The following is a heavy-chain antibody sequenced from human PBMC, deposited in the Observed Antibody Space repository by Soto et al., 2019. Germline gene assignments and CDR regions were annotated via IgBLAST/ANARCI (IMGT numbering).Heavy chain of an antibody. CDR2: ISYDGSNK. V-gene: IGHV3-30-3*01. CDR1: GFTFSSYA. Sequence: QVQLVESGGGVVQPGRSLRLSCAASGFTFSSYAMHWVRQAPGKGLEWVAVISYDGSNKYYADSVKGRFTISRDNSKNTLYLQMNSLRAEDTAVYYCARDSRGRDSSGYYYYFDSWGQGTLVTVSS. J-gene: IGHJ4*02. CDR3: ARDSRGRDSSGYYYYFDS. D-gene: IGHD3-22*01.